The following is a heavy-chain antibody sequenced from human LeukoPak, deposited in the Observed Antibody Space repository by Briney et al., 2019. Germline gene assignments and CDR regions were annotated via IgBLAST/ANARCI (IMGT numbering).Heavy chain of an antibody. V-gene: IGHV1-69*05. CDR1: GGTFSSYA. Sequence: GASVKVSCKASGGTFSSYAISWVRQAPGQGLEWMGGIIPIFGTANYAQKFQGRVTITTDESTSTAYMELSSLRSEDTAVYYCAKYRRWGMTTEAFDIWGQGTMVTVSS. CDR3: AKYRRWGMTTEAFDI. J-gene: IGHJ3*02. D-gene: IGHD4-17*01. CDR2: IIPIFGTA.